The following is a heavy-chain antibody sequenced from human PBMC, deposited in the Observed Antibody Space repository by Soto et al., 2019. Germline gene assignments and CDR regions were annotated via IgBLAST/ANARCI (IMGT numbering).Heavy chain of an antibody. CDR3: TTDRPDYDFWSGYYGGANYYYYYMDV. V-gene: IGHV3-15*01. Sequence: GGSLRLSCAASGFTFSNAWMSWVRQAPGKGLEWVGRIKSKTDGGTTDYAAPVKGRFTISRDASKNTLYLQMNSLKTEDTAVYYCTTDRPDYDFWSGYYGGANYYYYYMDVWGKGTTVTVSS. D-gene: IGHD3-3*01. CDR1: GFTFSNAW. J-gene: IGHJ6*03. CDR2: IKSKTDGGTT.